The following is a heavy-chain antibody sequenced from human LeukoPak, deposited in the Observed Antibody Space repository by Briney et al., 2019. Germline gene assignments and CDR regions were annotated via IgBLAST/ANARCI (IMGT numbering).Heavy chain of an antibody. V-gene: IGHV4-4*02. J-gene: IGHJ3*02. Sequence: SETLSLTCTVSGASVSRNWWSWVRQPPGKGLEWIGEIHHSGGTNYNPSLKSRVTMSLDNSNNHFSLKLSSVTAADTAVYYCARERVIGNDAFDIWGQGTMVTVSS. CDR3: ARERVIGNDAFDI. CDR2: IHHSGGT. CDR1: GASVSRNW. D-gene: IGHD2-21*01.